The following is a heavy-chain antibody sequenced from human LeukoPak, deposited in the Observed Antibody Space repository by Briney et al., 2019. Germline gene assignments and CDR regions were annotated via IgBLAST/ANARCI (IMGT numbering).Heavy chain of an antibody. CDR1: GGSISSSSYY. D-gene: IGHD3-10*01. V-gene: IGHV4-39*07. CDR2: IYTSGST. J-gene: IGHJ5*02. CDR3: ARDSVLLWFGGTYNWFDP. Sequence: PSETLSLTCTVSGGSISSSSYYWGWIRQPPGKGLEWTGRIYTSGSTNYNPSLKSRVTISVDTSKNQFSLKLSSVTAADTAVYYCARDSVLLWFGGTYNWFDPWGQGTLVTVSS.